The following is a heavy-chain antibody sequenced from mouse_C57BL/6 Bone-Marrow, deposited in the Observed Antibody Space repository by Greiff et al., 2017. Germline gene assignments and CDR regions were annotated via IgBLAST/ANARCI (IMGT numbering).Heavy chain of an antibody. D-gene: IGHD1-1*01. CDR3: ARRSRVVEEAMDY. V-gene: IGHV1-64*01. Sequence: QVQLQQPGAELVKPGASVKLSCKASGYTFTSYWMHWVKQRPGQGLEWIGMIHPNSGSTNYNEKFKSKATLTVDKSSSTAYMQLSSLTSEDSAVYYCARRSRVVEEAMDYWGQGTSVTVSS. CDR1: GYTFTSYW. CDR2: IHPNSGST. J-gene: IGHJ4*01.